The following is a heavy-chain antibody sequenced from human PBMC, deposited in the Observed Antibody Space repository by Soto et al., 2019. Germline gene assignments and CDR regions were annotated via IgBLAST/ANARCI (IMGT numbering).Heavy chain of an antibody. CDR1: GSSFSNYG. CDR2: ISYDGTYN. V-gene: IGHV3-30*18. Sequence: QGQLVESGGGVVQPGRSLRLSCAASGSSFSNYGIHWVRQVPGKGLEWVAVISYDGTYNNYTDSVKGRFTISRDNSKNTVYLQMNSLRAEDTAVYYCAKDRGYYSSSWPSYWGQGTLVTVSS. CDR3: AKDRGYYSSSWPSY. J-gene: IGHJ4*02. D-gene: IGHD6-13*01.